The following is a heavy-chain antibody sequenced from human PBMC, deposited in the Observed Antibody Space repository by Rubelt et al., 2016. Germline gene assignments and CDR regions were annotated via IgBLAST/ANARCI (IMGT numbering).Heavy chain of an antibody. J-gene: IGHJ4*02. V-gene: IGHV1-8*01. Sequence: QVQLVQSGAEVKKPGASVKVSCKASGYTFTSYDINWVRQATGQGLEWMGWMSPNSGNTGYAQKLQGRVTLTRDTSINTAYSDLSGRGSDDTAVYYCARGDYWGQGTLVIVSS. CDR1: GYTFTSYD. CDR3: ARGDY. CDR2: MSPNSGNT.